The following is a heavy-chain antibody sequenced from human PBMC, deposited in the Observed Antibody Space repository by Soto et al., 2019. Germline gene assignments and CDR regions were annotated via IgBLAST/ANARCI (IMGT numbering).Heavy chain of an antibody. CDR2: IYYSGST. CDR1: GGSVSSGSYY. J-gene: IGHJ3*02. CDR3: ARELIAAAGDDAFDI. V-gene: IGHV4-61*01. Sequence: PSETLSLTCTVSGGSVSSGSYYWSWIRQPPGKGLEWIGYIYYSGSTNYNPSLKSRVTISVDTSKNQFSLMLSSVTAADTAVYYCARELIAAAGDDAFDIWGQGKMVTVSS. D-gene: IGHD6-13*01.